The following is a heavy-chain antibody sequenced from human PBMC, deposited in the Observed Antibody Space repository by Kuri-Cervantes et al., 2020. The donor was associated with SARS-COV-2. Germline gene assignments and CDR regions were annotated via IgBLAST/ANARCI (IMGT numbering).Heavy chain of an antibody. CDR1: GFTFSSYA. V-gene: IGHV3-23*01. CDR3: ARVRQTTMVLHYFDC. J-gene: IGHJ4*02. Sequence: GEFLKISCAASGFTFSSYAMSWVRQAPGKGLEWVSAISGSGGSTYYADSVKGRFTISRDNSKNTLDLQMNSLRAEDTAVYYCARVRQTTMVLHYFDCWGQGTLVTGSS. CDR2: ISGSGGST. D-gene: IGHD5-18*01.